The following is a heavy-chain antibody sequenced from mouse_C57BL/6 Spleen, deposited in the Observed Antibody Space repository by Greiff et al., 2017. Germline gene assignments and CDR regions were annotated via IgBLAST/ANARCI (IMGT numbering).Heavy chain of an antibody. J-gene: IGHJ1*03. V-gene: IGHV5-15*01. CDR2: ISNLAYSI. CDR1: GFTFSDYG. CDR3: ARKTTVVADWYFDG. Sequence: DVKLVESGGGLVQPGGSLKLSCAASGFTFSDYGMAWVRQAPRKGPEWVAFISNLAYSIYYADTVTGRFTIFRENAKNTLYLEMSSLRSEDTAMDVCARKTTVVADWYFDGWGTGTTVTVSS. D-gene: IGHD1-1*01.